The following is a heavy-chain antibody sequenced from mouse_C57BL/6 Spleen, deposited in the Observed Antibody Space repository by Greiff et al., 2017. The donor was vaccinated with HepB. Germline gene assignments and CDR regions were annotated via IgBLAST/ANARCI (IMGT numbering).Heavy chain of an antibody. Sequence: QVQLQHPGAELVRPGSSVKLSCKASGYTFTSYWMHWVKQRPIQGLEWFGNINPSDSDTHYNQKFKDKATLTVDKSSSTAYMQLSSLTSEDSAVYYCVYAMDYWGQGTSVTVSS. CDR1: GYTFTSYW. CDR3: VYAMDY. V-gene: IGHV1-52*01. CDR2: INPSDSDT. J-gene: IGHJ4*01.